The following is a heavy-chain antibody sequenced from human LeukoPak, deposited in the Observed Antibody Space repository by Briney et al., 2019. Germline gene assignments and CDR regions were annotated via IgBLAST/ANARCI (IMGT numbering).Heavy chain of an antibody. Sequence: ASAKVSCKASGYTFTGYYMHWVRQAPGQGLEWMGWINPNSGGTNYAQKFQGRVTMTRDTSISTAYMELSRLRSDDTAVYYCARAGSSSWYYFDYWGQGTLVTVSS. V-gene: IGHV1-2*02. D-gene: IGHD6-13*01. J-gene: IGHJ4*02. CDR3: ARAGSSSWYYFDY. CDR2: INPNSGGT. CDR1: GYTFTGYY.